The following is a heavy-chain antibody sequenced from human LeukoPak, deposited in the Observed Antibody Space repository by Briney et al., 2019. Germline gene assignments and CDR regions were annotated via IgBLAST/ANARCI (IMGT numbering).Heavy chain of an antibody. CDR3: ARFSRRENYYYDSSGHPTDAFDI. CDR2: MNPNSGNT. D-gene: IGHD3-22*01. Sequence: GASVKVSCKASGYTFTSYDINWVRQATGQGFEWMGWMNPNSGNTGYAQKFQGRVTMTRNTSISTAYMELSSLRSEDTAVYYCARFSRRENYYYDSSGHPTDAFDIWGQGTMVTVSS. J-gene: IGHJ3*02. V-gene: IGHV1-8*01. CDR1: GYTFTSYD.